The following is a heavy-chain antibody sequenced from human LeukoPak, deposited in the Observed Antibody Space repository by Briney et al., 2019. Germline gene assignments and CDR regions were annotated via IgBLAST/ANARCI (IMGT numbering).Heavy chain of an antibody. CDR1: GGSFSGYY. D-gene: IGHD3-3*01. Sequence: SETLSLTCAVYGGSFSGYYWSWIRQPPGKGLEWIGEINHSGSTNYNLSLKSRVTISVDTSKNQFSLKLSSVTAADTAVYYCARGAWIFGPAFDIWGQGTMVTVSS. V-gene: IGHV4-34*01. J-gene: IGHJ3*02. CDR2: INHSGST. CDR3: ARGAWIFGPAFDI.